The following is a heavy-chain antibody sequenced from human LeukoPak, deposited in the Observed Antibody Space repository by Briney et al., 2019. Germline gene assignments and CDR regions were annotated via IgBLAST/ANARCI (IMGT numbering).Heavy chain of an antibody. CDR2: IYYTGTT. CDR3: STSDDSSGYLTSFDP. D-gene: IGHD3-22*01. J-gene: IGHJ5*02. Sequence: PSETLSLTCGVSGVSISSGGFSWSWIRQLPGKGLEWIGYIYYTGTTYYNPSLRTRVIISVDTSKNQFSLKVNSVTASDTAVYYCSTSDDSSGYLTSFDPWGQGTLVTVSS. CDR1: GVSISSGGFS. V-gene: IGHV4-31*11.